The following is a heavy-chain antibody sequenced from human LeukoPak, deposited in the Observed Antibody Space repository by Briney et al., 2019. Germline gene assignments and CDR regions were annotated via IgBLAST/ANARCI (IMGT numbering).Heavy chain of an antibody. Sequence: SVKVSCKASGGTFSSYAISWVRQAPGQGLEWMGRIIPILGVANYAQKFQGRVTITADKSTSTAYMELSSLRSEDTAVYYCARVHGSGSYYMVLDCWGQGTLVTVSS. CDR3: ARVHGSGSYYMVLDC. V-gene: IGHV1-69*04. D-gene: IGHD3-10*01. CDR1: GGTFSSYA. J-gene: IGHJ4*02. CDR2: IIPILGVA.